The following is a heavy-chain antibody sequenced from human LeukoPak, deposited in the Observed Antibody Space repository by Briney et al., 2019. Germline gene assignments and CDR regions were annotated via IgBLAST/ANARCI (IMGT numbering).Heavy chain of an antibody. Sequence: SQTLSLTCAISGDSVSSNTATWTWIRQSPSRGLEWLGRTYYRSKWYNDYAVSVKSRITINPDTSKNQFSLQPNSVTPEDTAVYYCARERGSPTWFDYWGQGTLVTVSS. CDR3: ARERGSPTWFDY. D-gene: IGHD1-26*01. CDR2: TYYRSKWYN. CDR1: GDSVSSNTAT. J-gene: IGHJ5*01. V-gene: IGHV6-1*01.